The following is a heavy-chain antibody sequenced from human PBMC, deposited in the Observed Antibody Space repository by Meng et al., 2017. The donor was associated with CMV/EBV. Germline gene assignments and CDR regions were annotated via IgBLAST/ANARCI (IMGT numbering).Heavy chain of an antibody. D-gene: IGHD4-11*01. V-gene: IGHV3-30*02. CDR2: IRYDGSNK. Sequence: GGSLRLSCAASGFTFSSYGMHWVRQAPGKGLEWVAFIRYDGSNKYYADSVKGRFTISRDNSKNTLYLQMNSLRAEDTAVYYCAKASAVTTRLRYYGMDVWGQGTTVTVSS. CDR1: GFTFSSYG. J-gene: IGHJ6*02. CDR3: AKASAVTTRLRYYGMDV.